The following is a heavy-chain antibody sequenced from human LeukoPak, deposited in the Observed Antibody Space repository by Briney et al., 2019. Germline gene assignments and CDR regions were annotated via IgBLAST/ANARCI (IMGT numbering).Heavy chain of an antibody. CDR2: IYHSGST. J-gene: IGHJ5*02. CDR3: ARVPLDIFGVAP. D-gene: IGHD3-3*02. V-gene: IGHV4-30-2*01. CDR1: GGSISSGGYY. Sequence: SETLSLTCTVSGGSISSGGYYWSWIRQPPGKGLEWIGYIYHSGSTYYNPSLKSRVTISVDRSKNQFSLKLSSVTAADTAVYYCARVPLDIFGVAPWGQGTLVTVSS.